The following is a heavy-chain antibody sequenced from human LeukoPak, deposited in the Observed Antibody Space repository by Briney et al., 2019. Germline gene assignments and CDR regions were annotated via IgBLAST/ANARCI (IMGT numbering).Heavy chain of an antibody. CDR3: ASASNWYRYFDY. V-gene: IGHV4-59*01. CDR1: VGSISGYY. CDR2: IYNSGST. Sequence: SETLSLTCTVSVGSISGYYWSWIRQPPGKGLEWIGYIYNSGSTNYNPSLKSRVTISVGTSKNQFSLKLSSVTAADTAVYYCASASNWYRYFDYWGQGTLVTVSS. J-gene: IGHJ4*02. D-gene: IGHD6-13*01.